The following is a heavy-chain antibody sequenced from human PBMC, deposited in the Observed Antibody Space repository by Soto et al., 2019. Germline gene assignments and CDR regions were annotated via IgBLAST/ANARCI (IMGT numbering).Heavy chain of an antibody. D-gene: IGHD4-17*01. CDR2: INHSGST. V-gene: IGHV4-34*01. Sequence: VQLQQWGAGLLKPSETLSLTCAVYGGSFSGYYWSWIRQPPGKGLEWIGEINHSGSTNYNPSLKSRVTISVDTAKNQFSLKLSSVTAADTAVYYCARGRKGSTVTTYYYYGMDVCGQGTTFTVSS. J-gene: IGHJ6*02. CDR1: GGSFSGYY. CDR3: ARGRKGSTVTTYYYYGMDV.